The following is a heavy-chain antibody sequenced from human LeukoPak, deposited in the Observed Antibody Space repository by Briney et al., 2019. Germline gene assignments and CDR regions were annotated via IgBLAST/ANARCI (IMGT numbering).Heavy chain of an antibody. J-gene: IGHJ4*02. Sequence: ASVNVSLKPSVYTFTSYGISWVRQAPGQGLGWMGWINPNSGGTNNAQKFQGRVTMTRATSITTAYMELSRLRSDDTAVYFCARDRRKAAGTPLNYWGQGTLVTVSS. CDR1: VYTFTSYG. V-gene: IGHV1-2*02. CDR2: INPNSGGT. D-gene: IGHD6-13*01. CDR3: ARDRRKAAGTPLNY.